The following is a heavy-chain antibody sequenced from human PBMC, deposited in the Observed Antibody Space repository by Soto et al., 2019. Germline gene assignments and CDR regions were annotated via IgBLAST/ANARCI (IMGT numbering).Heavy chain of an antibody. CDR1: GYTFTSYG. V-gene: IGHV1-18*01. Sequence: QVQLVQSGGEVKKPGASVKVSCKASGYTFTSYGVSWVRQAPGQGLEWMGWISVFKGTTNYAQKFQGRVTMTTDTSTSTAHMELRSLRSDATAVYYCAREGSTIRNYDYYYDGMDVWGQGTTVTVSS. CDR3: AREGSTIRNYDYYYDGMDV. CDR2: ISVFKGTT. D-gene: IGHD5-12*01. J-gene: IGHJ6*02.